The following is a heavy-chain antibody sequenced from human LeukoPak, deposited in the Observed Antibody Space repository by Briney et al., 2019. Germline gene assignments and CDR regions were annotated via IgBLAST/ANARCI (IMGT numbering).Heavy chain of an antibody. CDR1: GFTVSSNY. J-gene: IGHJ3*02. CDR2: IYSGGST. Sequence: QPGGPLRLSCAASGFTVSSNYMSWVRQAPGKGLEWVSIIYSGGSTYYADSVGGRFTISRDNSKNTLYVQMHSRRAEDTAVYYCARAPTRGDAFDIWGQGTMVTVSS. CDR3: ARAPTRGDAFDI. V-gene: IGHV3-53*01. D-gene: IGHD1-1*01.